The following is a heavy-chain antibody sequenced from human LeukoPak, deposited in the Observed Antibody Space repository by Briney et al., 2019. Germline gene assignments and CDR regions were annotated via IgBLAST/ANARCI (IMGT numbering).Heavy chain of an antibody. V-gene: IGHV1-8*01. CDR3: AREMATPGGVDY. D-gene: IGHD5-24*01. CDR2: MNPNSGNT. J-gene: IGHJ4*02. Sequence: ASVKVSCKASGYTFTSYDINWVRQATGQGLEWMGWMNPNSGNTGYAQKFQGRVTMTRNTSISTAYMELSSLRSEDTAVYYCAREMATPGGVDYWGQGTLVTVSS. CDR1: GYTFTSYD.